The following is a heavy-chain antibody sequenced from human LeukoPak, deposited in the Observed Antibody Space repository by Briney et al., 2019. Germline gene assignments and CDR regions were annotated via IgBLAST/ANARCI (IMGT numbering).Heavy chain of an antibody. CDR1: GGAFSSYA. CDR2: IIPILGIA. J-gene: IGHJ4*02. D-gene: IGHD6-13*01. V-gene: IGHV1-69*04. CDR3: ARQQLAQIYYFHY. Sequence: GASVKVSCKASGGAFSSYAISWVRQAPGQGLEWMGRIIPILGIANYAQKFQGRVTITADKSTSTAYMELSSLRSEDTAVYYCARQQLAQIYYFHYWGQGTLVTVSS.